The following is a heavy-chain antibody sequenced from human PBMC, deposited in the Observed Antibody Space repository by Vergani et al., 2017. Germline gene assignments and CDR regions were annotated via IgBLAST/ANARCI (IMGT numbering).Heavy chain of an antibody. CDR1: GGSISSSNW. Sequence: QVQLQESGPGLVKPSGTLSLTCAVSGGSISSSNWWSWVRQPPGKGREWIGEIYHSGSTTYNPSLKSRGTISVDKSKNQFSLKLSSVTAADTAVYYCATTYYYDSSGSDMGAFDIWGQGTMVTVSS. CDR3: ATTYYYDSSGSDMGAFDI. CDR2: IYHSGST. J-gene: IGHJ3*02. D-gene: IGHD3-22*01. V-gene: IGHV4-4*02.